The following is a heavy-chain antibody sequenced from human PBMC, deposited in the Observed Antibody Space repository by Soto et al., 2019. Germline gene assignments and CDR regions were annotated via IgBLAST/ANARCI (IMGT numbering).Heavy chain of an antibody. J-gene: IGHJ5*02. V-gene: IGHV3-23*01. CDR1: GFTFTNYA. Sequence: EVQLSESGGDLRQPGGSLRLPCAPSGFTFTNYAMTWVRQTPGKGLEWVSGISASGGLKYYADSVQGRFTVSRDNSKNILYLQMDNLRDEDTALYYCAREVGAPSGWLDPWGQGTQVTVSS. D-gene: IGHD1-26*01. CDR2: ISASGGLK. CDR3: AREVGAPSGWLDP.